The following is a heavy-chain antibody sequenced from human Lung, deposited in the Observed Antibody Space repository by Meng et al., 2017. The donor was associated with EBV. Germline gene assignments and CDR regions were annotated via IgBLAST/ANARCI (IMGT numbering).Heavy chain of an antibody. J-gene: IGHJ2*01. CDR3: ARVGWRQWSFDL. V-gene: IGHV4-30-4*01. Sequence: QVSLQESGPGLVKPSQALPLPCSVSGGSISSGDCYWSWIRQPPGKGLELIGHIYYGGSTYYNPSLKSRVTISVDNSNNQFTLKLSSVTAEDTAMYYCARVGWRQWSFDLWGRGTLVTVSS. CDR1: GGSISSGDCY. CDR2: IYYGGST. D-gene: IGHD5-12*01.